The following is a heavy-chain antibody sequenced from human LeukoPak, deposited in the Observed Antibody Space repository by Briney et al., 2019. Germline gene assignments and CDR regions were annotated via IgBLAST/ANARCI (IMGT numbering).Heavy chain of an antibody. CDR1: GGSISSSSYY. CDR2: IYYSGST. V-gene: IGHV4-39*07. Sequence: SETLSLTCTVSGGSISSSSYYWGWIRQPPGKGLEWIGSIYYSGSTYYNPSLKSRVTISVDTSKNQFSLKLSSVTAADTAVYYCARDQVRGVINWGQGTLVTVSS. D-gene: IGHD3-10*01. J-gene: IGHJ4*02. CDR3: ARDQVRGVIN.